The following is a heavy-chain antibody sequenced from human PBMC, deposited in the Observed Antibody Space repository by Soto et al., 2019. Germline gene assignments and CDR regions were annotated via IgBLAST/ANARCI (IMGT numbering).Heavy chain of an antibody. J-gene: IGHJ3*02. Sequence: ASVKVSCKASGFTFTSSAMQWVRQARGQRLEWIGWIVVGSGNTNYAQKFQERVTITRDMSTSTAYMELSSLRSEDTAVYYCAAERDRRAYSGSYAFDIWGQVTMVTVSS. D-gene: IGHD3-10*01. CDR2: IVVGSGNT. V-gene: IGHV1-58*02. CDR1: GFTFTSSA. CDR3: AAERDRRAYSGSYAFDI.